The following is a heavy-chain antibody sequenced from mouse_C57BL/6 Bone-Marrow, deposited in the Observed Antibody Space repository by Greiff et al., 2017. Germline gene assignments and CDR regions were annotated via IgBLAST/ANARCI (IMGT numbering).Heavy chain of an antibody. CDR2: FHPNSGST. V-gene: IGHV1-64*01. CDR3: ARSGIYYYGRSYNY. CDR1: GYTFTSYW. Sequence: QVHVKQPGAELVKPGASVKLSCKASGYTFTSYWMHWVKQRPGQGLEWIGMFHPNSGSTNYNEKFKSKATLTVDKSSSTAYVQLSSLTSEDSAVYYCARSGIYYYGRSYNYWGQGTTLTVSS. D-gene: IGHD1-1*01. J-gene: IGHJ2*01.